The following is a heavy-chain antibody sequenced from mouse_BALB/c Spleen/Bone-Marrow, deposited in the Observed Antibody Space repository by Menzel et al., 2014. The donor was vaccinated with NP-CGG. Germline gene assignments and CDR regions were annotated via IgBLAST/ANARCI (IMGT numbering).Heavy chain of an antibody. V-gene: IGHV2-2*02. CDR1: GFSLTSYG. Sequence: QVQLQQSGPGLVQPSQRLSIPCTVSGFSLTSYGVHWVRPSPGKGLEWLGVIWSGGSTDYNAAFISRLSISKDNSKSQVFFKMNSLQANDTAIYYCARNGDYWGQGTTLTVSS. J-gene: IGHJ2*01. CDR3: ARNGDY. CDR2: IWSGGST.